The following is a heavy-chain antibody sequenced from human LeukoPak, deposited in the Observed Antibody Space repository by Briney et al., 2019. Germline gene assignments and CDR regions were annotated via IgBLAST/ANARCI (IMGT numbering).Heavy chain of an antibody. Sequence: SVKVSCKASGGTFSSYAISWVRQAPGQGLEWMGGIIPIFGTANYAQKFQGRVTMTADESMRTAYMELISLRSADTAVYYCASTPGYCTGGSCFGYDYYGMDVWGQGTTVTVSS. J-gene: IGHJ6*02. CDR1: GGTFSSYA. CDR2: IIPIFGTA. V-gene: IGHV1-69*01. D-gene: IGHD2-8*02. CDR3: ASTPGYCTGGSCFGYDYYGMDV.